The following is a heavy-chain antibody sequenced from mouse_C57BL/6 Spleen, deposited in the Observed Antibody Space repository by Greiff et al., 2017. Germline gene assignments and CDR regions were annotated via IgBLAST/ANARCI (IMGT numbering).Heavy chain of an antibody. CDR2: IDPSDSET. CDR1: GYTFTSYW. Sequence: QVQLQQSGAELVRPGSSVKLSCKASGYTFTSYWMHWVKQRPIQGLEWIGNIDPSDSETHYNQKFKDKATLTVDKSSSTAYMQLSSLTSEDSAVYYCAGEGVTSPSLYFGVWGTGTTVTVSS. V-gene: IGHV1-52*01. CDR3: AGEGVTSPSLYFGV. D-gene: IGHD6-1*01. J-gene: IGHJ1*03.